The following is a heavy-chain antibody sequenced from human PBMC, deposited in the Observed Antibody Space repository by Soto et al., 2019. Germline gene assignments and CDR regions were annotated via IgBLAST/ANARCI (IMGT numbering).Heavy chain of an antibody. D-gene: IGHD5-18*01. CDR2: IIPIFGTA. CDR3: VRARGYSYGYSYYYYGMDV. J-gene: IGHJ6*02. CDR1: GGTFSSYA. Sequence: QVQLVQSGAEVKKPGSSVKVSCKASGGTFSSYAISWVRQAPGQGLEWMGGIIPIFGTANYAQKFQGRVTITADESTSTAYMELSRLRSEDTAVYYCVRARGYSYGYSYYYYGMDVWGQGITVTVSS. V-gene: IGHV1-69*01.